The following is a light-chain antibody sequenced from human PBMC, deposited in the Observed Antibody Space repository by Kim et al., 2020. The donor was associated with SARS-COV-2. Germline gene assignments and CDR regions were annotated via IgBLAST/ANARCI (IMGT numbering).Light chain of an antibody. J-gene: IGKJ2*01. CDR2: DAS. V-gene: IGKV3-20*01. CDR1: QPISKDF. CDR3: QRYGGPPPYP. Sequence: SPGDRATLYCSARQPISKDFLAWYQQKLGQPPRLLIYDASVRASDVPVRFSGSGSATDFTLTSKSLGAEDFAVYYCQRYGGPPPYPFGKGTKLEI.